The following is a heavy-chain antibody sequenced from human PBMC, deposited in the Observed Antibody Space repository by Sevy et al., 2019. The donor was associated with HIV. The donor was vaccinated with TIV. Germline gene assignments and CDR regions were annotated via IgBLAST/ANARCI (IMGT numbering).Heavy chain of an antibody. CDR1: GFTFSSSD. D-gene: IGHD4-17*01. CDR2: IRYDGSNK. Sequence: GGSLRLSCAAPGFTFSSSDMHWVRQAPGKGLEWVAVIRYDGSNKYYADSVKGRFTISRDNSKNTLYLQMNSLRAEDTAVYYCARIPYHYGDYPYYFDYWGQGTLVTVSS. V-gene: IGHV3-33*01. J-gene: IGHJ4*02. CDR3: ARIPYHYGDYPYYFDY.